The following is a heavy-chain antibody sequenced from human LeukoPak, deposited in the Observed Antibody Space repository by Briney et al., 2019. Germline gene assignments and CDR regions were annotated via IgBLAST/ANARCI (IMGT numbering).Heavy chain of an antibody. CDR3: TRVLAFSSSWRS. V-gene: IGHV3-48*01. J-gene: IGHJ5*02. D-gene: IGHD6-13*01. Sequence: PGGSLRLSCAPSGFTFATYNMYWVRQAPGKGPEWIAYINASNTTKYYADSVKGRFTISRDNAKTSLFLQMNSLRADDTAVYYCTRVLAFSSSWRSWGQGTLVTVSS. CDR1: GFTFATYN. CDR2: INASNTTK.